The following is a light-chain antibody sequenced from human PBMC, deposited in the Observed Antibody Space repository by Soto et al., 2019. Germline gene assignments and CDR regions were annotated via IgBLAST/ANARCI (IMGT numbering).Light chain of an antibody. J-gene: IGLJ3*02. CDR3: QSYDGSLSGV. V-gene: IGLV1-40*01. CDR2: GNS. Sequence: QSVLTQPPSVSGAPGQRITISCTGSSSNIGACYDVHWYQQLPGTAPKLLIYGNSNRPSGVPDRFSGSKSGTSASLAITGLQAEDEADYYCQSYDGSLSGVFGGGTKLTVL. CDR1: SSNIGACYD.